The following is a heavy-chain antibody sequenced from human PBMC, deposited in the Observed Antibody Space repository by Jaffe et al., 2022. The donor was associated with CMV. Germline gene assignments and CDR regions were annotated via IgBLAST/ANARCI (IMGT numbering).Heavy chain of an antibody. CDR2: IYYSGST. V-gene: IGHV4-59*01. D-gene: IGHD3-3*01. Sequence: QVQLQESGPGLVKPSETLSLTCTVSGGSISSYYWSWIRQPPGKGLEWIGYIYYSGSTNYNPSLKSRVTISVDTSKNQFSLKLSSVTAADTAVYYCARALTQDFWSGYYWFDPWGQGTLVTVSS. CDR3: ARALTQDFWSGYYWFDP. J-gene: IGHJ5*02. CDR1: GGSISSYY.